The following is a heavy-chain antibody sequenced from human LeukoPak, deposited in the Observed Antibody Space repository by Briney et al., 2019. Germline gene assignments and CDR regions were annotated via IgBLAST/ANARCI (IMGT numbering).Heavy chain of an antibody. CDR1: GGTLSSYA. V-gene: IGHV1-69*05. Sequence: RASVKVSCKASGGTLSSYAISWVRQAPGQGLEWMGGIIPIFGTANYAQKFQGRVTITTDESTSTAYMELSSLRSEDTAVYYCARGGTILVSLGDYFDYWGQGTLVTVSS. CDR3: ARGGTILVSLGDYFDY. D-gene: IGHD3-3*01. J-gene: IGHJ4*02. CDR2: IIPIFGTA.